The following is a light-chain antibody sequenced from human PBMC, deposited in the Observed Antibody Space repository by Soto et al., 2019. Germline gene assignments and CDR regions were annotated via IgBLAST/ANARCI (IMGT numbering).Light chain of an antibody. CDR2: DAS. V-gene: IGKV1-33*01. CDR3: QQYDNLPPFT. CDR1: QDISNY. J-gene: IGKJ3*01. Sequence: DIQMTQSPSSLSASVGDRVTITCQASQDISNYLNWYQQKPGKAPKLLIYDASNLETGGTSRFSGSGSGTDFTSTISSQQPEDIATYYCQQYDNLPPFTFGPGTKVDIK.